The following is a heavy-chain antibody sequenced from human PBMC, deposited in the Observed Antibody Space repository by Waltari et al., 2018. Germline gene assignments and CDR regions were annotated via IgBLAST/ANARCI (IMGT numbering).Heavy chain of an antibody. V-gene: IGHV2-5*01. CDR2: IYWNDDK. CDR3: AHSYSSSSVDY. D-gene: IGHD6-6*01. CDR1: GFSLSTSGVG. Sequence: QITLKESGPTLVKPTQTLTLTCTFSGFSLSTSGVGVGWIRQPPGKALEWLALIYWNDDKRYSPSLNIRLTITKDTSKNQLVLTMTNMDPVDTATYYCAHSYSSSSVDYWGQGTLVTVSS. J-gene: IGHJ4*02.